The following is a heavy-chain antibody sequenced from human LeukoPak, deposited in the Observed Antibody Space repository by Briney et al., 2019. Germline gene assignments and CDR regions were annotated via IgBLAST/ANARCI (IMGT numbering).Heavy chain of an antibody. CDR1: GFTFSSYS. Sequence: PGGSLRLSCAASGFTFSSYSMNWVRQAPGKGLEWVSSISSSSSYIYYADSVKGRFTISRDNSKNTLYLQMNSLRAEDTAVYYCARRSAWTVPFDPWGQGTLVTVSS. V-gene: IGHV3-21*04. J-gene: IGHJ5*02. CDR3: ARRSAWTVPFDP. D-gene: IGHD1-1*01. CDR2: ISSSSSYI.